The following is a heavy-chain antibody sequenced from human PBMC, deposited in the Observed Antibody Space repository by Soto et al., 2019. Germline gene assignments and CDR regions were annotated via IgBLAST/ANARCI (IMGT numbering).Heavy chain of an antibody. CDR1: GFTFSSYA. D-gene: IGHD2-2*01. CDR3: AKDALFLGYCSSTSCYGGEYFQH. J-gene: IGHJ1*01. CDR2: ISGSGGST. Sequence: TGGSLRLSCAASGFTFSSYAMSWVRQAPGKGLEWVSAISGSGGSTYYADSVKGRFTISRDNSKNTLYLQMNSLRAEDTAVYYCAKDALFLGYCSSTSCYGGEYFQHWGQGTLVTVSS. V-gene: IGHV3-23*01.